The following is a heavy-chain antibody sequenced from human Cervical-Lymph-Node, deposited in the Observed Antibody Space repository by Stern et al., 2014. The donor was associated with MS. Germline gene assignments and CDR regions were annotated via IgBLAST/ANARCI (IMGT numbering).Heavy chain of an antibody. J-gene: IGHJ4*02. CDR3: ARRSSSLERDSFDY. V-gene: IGHV5-51*04. Sequence: QLVQSGVEVKKAGESLKIFCKAAGFSFTNYWIAWVRQKPGNGLEWMGVSYPGDSYTRYNPSFQGQVTISADKPLNTAYLQWSSLKASDAAIYYCARRSSSLERDSFDYWGQGTLLAVSS. CDR2: SYPGDSYT. D-gene: IGHD6-6*01. CDR1: GFSFTNYW.